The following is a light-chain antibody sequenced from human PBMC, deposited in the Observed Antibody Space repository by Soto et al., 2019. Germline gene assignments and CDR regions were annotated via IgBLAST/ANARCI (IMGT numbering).Light chain of an antibody. J-gene: IGLJ3*02. CDR2: DVT. Sequence: QSVLTQPASVSGSPGQSITISCTGTNSDIGGYNYVSWYQQHPGKAPKLMIFDVTNRPSGVSNRFSGSKSGSTALLTISGLQAEDEADYYCSSYTSSSTVLFGGGTKVTVL. CDR3: SSYTSSSTVL. V-gene: IGLV2-14*03. CDR1: NSDIGGYNY.